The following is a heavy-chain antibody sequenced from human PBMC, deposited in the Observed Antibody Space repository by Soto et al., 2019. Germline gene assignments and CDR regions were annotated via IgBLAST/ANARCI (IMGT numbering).Heavy chain of an antibody. CDR1: GGSISSGGYS. Sequence: SETLSLTCAVSGGSISSGGYSWSWIRQPPGKGLEWIGYIYHSGSTYYNPSLKSRVTISVDRSKNQFSLKLSSVTVADTAVYYCARAHGSGWGALDIWGQGTMVTVSS. CDR3: ARAHGSGWGALDI. V-gene: IGHV4-30-2*01. D-gene: IGHD3-10*01. J-gene: IGHJ3*02. CDR2: IYHSGST.